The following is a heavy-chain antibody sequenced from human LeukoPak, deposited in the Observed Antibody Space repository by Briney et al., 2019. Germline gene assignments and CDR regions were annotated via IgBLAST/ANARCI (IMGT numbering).Heavy chain of an antibody. V-gene: IGHV3-23*01. D-gene: IGHD1-26*01. J-gene: IGHJ4*02. Sequence: GGSLRLSCAASGFTFSTYAMTWVRQAPGKGLEWVSSITGSGDGTSAADSVKGWFSISRNNYKNTLYLQMNRLTDEETALYYCAKLREWELPDLFDYWGQGTLVTVSS. CDR1: GFTFSTYA. CDR3: AKLREWELPDLFDY. CDR2: ITGSGDGT.